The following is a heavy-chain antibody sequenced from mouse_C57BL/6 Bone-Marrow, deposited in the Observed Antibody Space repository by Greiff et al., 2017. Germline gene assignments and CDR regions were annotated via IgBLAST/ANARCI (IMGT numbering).Heavy chain of an antibody. Sequence: EVMLVESGGGLVQPKGSLKLSCAASGFTFNTYAMHWVRQAPGKGLEWVARIRSKSSNYATYYADSVKERFTISRDDSQSMLYLQMNNLKTEEAAIVYCLRGGGRGATRNGLSYWGQGTLVTVSA. D-gene: IGHD3-1*01. V-gene: IGHV10-3*01. J-gene: IGHJ3*01. CDR1: GFTFNTYA. CDR2: IRSKSSNYAT. CDR3: LRGGGRGATRNGLSY.